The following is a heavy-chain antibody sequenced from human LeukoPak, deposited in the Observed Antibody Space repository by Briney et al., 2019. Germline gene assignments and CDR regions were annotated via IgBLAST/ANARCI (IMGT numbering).Heavy chain of an antibody. CDR3: ARLGYCSSTSCYTLQGWFDP. J-gene: IGHJ5*02. Sequence: SQTLPLTCTVSGGSISSGDYYWSWIRQPPGKGLEWIGYIYYSGSTYYNPSLKSRVTISVDTSKNQFSLKLSSVTAADTAVYYCARLGYCSSTSCYTLQGWFDPWGQGTLVTVSS. D-gene: IGHD2-2*02. CDR2: IYYSGST. V-gene: IGHV4-30-4*01. CDR1: GGSISSGDYY.